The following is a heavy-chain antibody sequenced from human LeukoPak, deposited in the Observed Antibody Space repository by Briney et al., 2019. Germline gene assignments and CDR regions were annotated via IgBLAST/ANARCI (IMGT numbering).Heavy chain of an antibody. CDR3: ARGGTIRNGMDV. CDR1: GGSISSYY. CDR2: IYYSGST. J-gene: IGHJ6*02. D-gene: IGHD5-12*01. V-gene: IGHV4-59*01. Sequence: TSSETLSLTCTVSGGSISSYYWSWIRQPPGKGLEWIGYIYYSGSTNCNASLKSRVTISVDTSKNQFSLKLSSVTAADTAVYYCARGGTIRNGMDVWGQGTTVTVSS.